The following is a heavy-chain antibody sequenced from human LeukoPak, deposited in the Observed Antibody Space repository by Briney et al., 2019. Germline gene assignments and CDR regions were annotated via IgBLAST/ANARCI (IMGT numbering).Heavy chain of an antibody. J-gene: IGHJ6*03. CDR1: GFTFSSYA. V-gene: IGHV4-4*07. D-gene: IGHD3-22*01. Sequence: GSLRLSCAASGFTFSSYAMSWVRQAPGKGLEWIGRIYTSGSTNYNPSLKSRVTMSVDTSKNQFSLKLSSVTAADTAVYYCARDRYSDSSGYYPYYYYYMDVWGKGTTVTVSS. CDR2: IYTSGST. CDR3: ARDRYSDSSGYYPYYYYYMDV.